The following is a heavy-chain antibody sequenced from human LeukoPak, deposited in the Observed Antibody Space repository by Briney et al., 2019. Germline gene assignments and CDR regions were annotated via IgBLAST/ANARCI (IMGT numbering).Heavy chain of an antibody. CDR3: ARAGYYRFDY. Sequence: GGSLRLSCAASGFTFSSYAMSWVRQVPGKGLVWVSRMNSDGSITNYADAVKGRFTISRDNAENTLYLQMNSLRTEDTGVYYCARAGYYRFDYWRQGTLVTVSS. D-gene: IGHD2-8*01. CDR2: MNSDGSIT. J-gene: IGHJ4*02. CDR1: GFTFSSYA. V-gene: IGHV3-74*01.